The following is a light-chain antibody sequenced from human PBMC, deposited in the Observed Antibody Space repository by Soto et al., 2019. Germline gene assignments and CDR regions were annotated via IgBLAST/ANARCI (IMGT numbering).Light chain of an antibody. CDR2: SAS. V-gene: IGKV1-5*03. Sequence: DIQVTQSPCTLSASVGDRVTITCRASQSISTWLAWYQQKPGKAPKLLIYSASDLESGVPSRFSGSGFGTEFTLTITSLQPDDFATYYCQQYNSYSTFGPATFGQGTKVDIK. J-gene: IGKJ1*01. CDR3: QQYNSYSTFGPAT. CDR1: QSISTW.